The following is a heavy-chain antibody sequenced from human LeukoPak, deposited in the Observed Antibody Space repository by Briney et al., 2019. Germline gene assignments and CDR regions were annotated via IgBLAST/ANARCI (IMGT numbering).Heavy chain of an antibody. V-gene: IGHV4-34*01. CDR1: GGSFSGYY. Sequence: PSETLSLTCAVYGGSFSGYYWSGIRQPPGKGLEWIGEINHSGSTNYNPSLKSRVTISVDTSKNQFSLKLSSVTAADTAVYYCARQGMGGWYLKVFAYWGQGTLVTVSS. J-gene: IGHJ4*02. D-gene: IGHD6-19*01. CDR2: INHSGST. CDR3: ARQGMGGWYLKVFAY.